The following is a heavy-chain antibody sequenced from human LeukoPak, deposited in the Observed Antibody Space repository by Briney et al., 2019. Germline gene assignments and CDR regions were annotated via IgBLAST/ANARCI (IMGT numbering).Heavy chain of an antibody. D-gene: IGHD3-3*01. V-gene: IGHV3-23*01. CDR3: AKDQPITIFGVVPDTN. CDR1: GFTFSSYA. CDR2: ISGSGGST. J-gene: IGHJ4*02. Sequence: GGSLRLSCAASGFTFSSYAMSWVRQAPGKGLEWVSAISGSGGSTYYADSVKGRFTISRDNSKNTLYLQMNSLRAEDTAVYYCAKDQPITIFGVVPDTNWGQGTLVTVSS.